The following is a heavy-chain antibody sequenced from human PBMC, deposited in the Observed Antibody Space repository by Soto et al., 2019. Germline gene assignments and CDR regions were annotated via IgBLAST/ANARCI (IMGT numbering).Heavy chain of an antibody. D-gene: IGHD3-10*01. CDR2: INHSGST. J-gene: IGHJ6*02. CDR1: CGSFIGYY. CDR3: ARVSSPRVRGVMSARSPLGYYYGMDV. Sequence: SETVSLTCAFYCGSFIGYYWSWIRQPPGKGLEWIGEINHSGSTNYNPSLKSRVTISVDTSKNQFSLKLSSVTAADTAVYYCARVSSPRVRGVMSARSPLGYYYGMDVWGQGTTVTVSS. V-gene: IGHV4-34*01.